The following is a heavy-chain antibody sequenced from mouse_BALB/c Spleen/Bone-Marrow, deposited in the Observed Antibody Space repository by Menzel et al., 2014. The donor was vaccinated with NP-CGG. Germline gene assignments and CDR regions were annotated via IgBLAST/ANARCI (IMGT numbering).Heavy chain of an antibody. CDR1: GYTFTSYN. V-gene: IGHV1-12*01. CDR2: IYPGNGDT. J-gene: IGHJ4*01. CDR3: ARSGSSGYYAMDY. D-gene: IGHD3-1*01. Sequence: QVQLQQSGAELVKPGASVKMSCKASGYTFTSYNMHWVKPTPGQGLEWIGAIYPGNGDTSYNQKFKGKATLTADKSSSTAYMQLSSLTSEDSAVYYCARSGSSGYYAMDYWGQGASVTVSS.